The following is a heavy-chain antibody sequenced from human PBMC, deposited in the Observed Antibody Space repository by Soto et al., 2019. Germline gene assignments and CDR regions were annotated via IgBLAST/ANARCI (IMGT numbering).Heavy chain of an antibody. D-gene: IGHD1-1*01. CDR3: ARDSNWSSDY. CDR2: IKSDSSGI. V-gene: IGHV3-48*02. J-gene: IGHJ4*02. Sequence: EVQLVESGGGLVQPGGSLRLSCAASGFTFSGYNVNWIRQAPGKGLEWVSCIKSDSSGIWYADSVKGRFTMSRDNAKNSLHLQMNSLRDEDTAVYFCARDSNWSSDYWGQGTLVAVSS. CDR1: GFTFSGYN.